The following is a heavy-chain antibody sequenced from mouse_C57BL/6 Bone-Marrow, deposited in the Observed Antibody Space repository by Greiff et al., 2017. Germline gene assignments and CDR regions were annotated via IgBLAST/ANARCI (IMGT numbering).Heavy chain of an antibody. CDR3: ARRGYYGSSYGAMDY. Sequence: VQLQQSGPELVKPGASVKISCKASGYSFTGYYMNWVKQSPEKSLEWIGEINPSTGGTTYNQKFKAKATLTVDKSSSTAYMQLKSLTSEDSAVYYCARRGYYGSSYGAMDYWGQGTSVTVSS. J-gene: IGHJ4*01. CDR1: GYSFTGYY. CDR2: INPSTGGT. V-gene: IGHV1-42*01. D-gene: IGHD1-1*01.